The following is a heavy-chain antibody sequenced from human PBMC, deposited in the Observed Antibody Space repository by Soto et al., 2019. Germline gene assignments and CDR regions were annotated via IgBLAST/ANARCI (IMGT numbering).Heavy chain of an antibody. CDR2: VYRSGST. V-gene: IGHV4-4*02. J-gene: IGHJ5*02. CDR3: ARNGVYSLGS. CDR1: GASISSDNW. D-gene: IGHD4-17*01. Sequence: QVQLQESGPGLVKPSGTLSLTCAVSGASISSDNWWNWVRQPPGQGLGWIGEVYRSGSTNYDPSLKSRVTISIDMSKNQCSLTLTSVTAADTAMYYCARNGVYSLGSWGQGTLVTVSS.